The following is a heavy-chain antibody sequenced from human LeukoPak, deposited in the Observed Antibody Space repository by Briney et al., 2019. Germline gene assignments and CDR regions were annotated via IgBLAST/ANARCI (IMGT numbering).Heavy chain of an antibody. V-gene: IGHV4-39*01. CDR2: IYYSGST. Sequence: SETLSLTCIVSGGSISSSSYYWGWIRQPPGKGLEWIGSIYYSGSTYYNPSLKSRVTISVDTSKNQFSLKLSSVTAADTAVYYCARLVSKTYSSSPGGYWGQGTLVTVSS. CDR1: GGSISSSSYY. D-gene: IGHD6-13*01. J-gene: IGHJ4*02. CDR3: ARLVSKTYSSSPGGY.